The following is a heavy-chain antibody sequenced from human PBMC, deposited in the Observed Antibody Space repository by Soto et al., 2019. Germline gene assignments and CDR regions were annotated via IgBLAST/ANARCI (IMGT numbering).Heavy chain of an antibody. CDR1: RFTFGDYG. CDR3: AKDMAGTTGAFDI. CDR2: ISRNGGSI. Sequence: EVQLVESGGGLVQPGRSLRLSCAATRFTFGDYGMHWVRQPQGKGLEWVSGISRNGGSIGYGDSVKGRFTISRDNAKNSLYLQMNSLKPEDTALYYCAKDMAGTTGAFDIWGQGTVVTVSS. J-gene: IGHJ3*02. D-gene: IGHD1-1*01. V-gene: IGHV3-9*01.